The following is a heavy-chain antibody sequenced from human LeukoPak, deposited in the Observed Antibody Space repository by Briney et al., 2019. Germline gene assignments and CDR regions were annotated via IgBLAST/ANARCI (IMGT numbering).Heavy chain of an antibody. CDR3: TRSLYSSSWPSEHAFDI. V-gene: IGHV3-73*01. J-gene: IGHJ3*02. CDR2: IRSKANSYAT. Sequence: PGGSLRLSCAASGFTFSGSAMHWVRQASGKGLEWVGRIRSKANSYATAYAASVEGRFTISRDDSKNTAYLQMNSLKTEDTAVYYCTRSLYSSSWPSEHAFDIWGQGTMVTVSS. D-gene: IGHD6-13*01. CDR1: GFTFSGSA.